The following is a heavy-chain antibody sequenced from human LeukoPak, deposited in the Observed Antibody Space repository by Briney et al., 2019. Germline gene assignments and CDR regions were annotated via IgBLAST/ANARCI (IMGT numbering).Heavy chain of an antibody. J-gene: IGHJ4*02. D-gene: IGHD3-22*01. CDR3: ARGGGGYYDSSGYYPDYFDY. CDR1: GFTVSSNY. CDR2: IYSGGST. V-gene: IGHV3-53*01. Sequence: PGGSPRLSCAASGFTVSSNYMSWVRQAPGKGLEWVSVIYSGGSTYYADSVKGRFTISRDNSKNTLYLQMNSLRAEDTAVYYCARGGGGYYDSSGYYPDYFDYWGQGTLVTVSP.